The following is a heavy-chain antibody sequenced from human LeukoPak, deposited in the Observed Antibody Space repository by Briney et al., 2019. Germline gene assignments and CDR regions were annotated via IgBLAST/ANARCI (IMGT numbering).Heavy chain of an antibody. CDR1: GFTFSDYY. CDR2: IWYDGSKK. V-gene: IGHV3-33*08. Sequence: GGSLRLSCAASGFTFSDYYMSWIRQAPGTGLEWVAVIWYDGSKKYYADSVQGRFTISRDNFKNTVYLEMNSLRVEDTAVYYCARGIASSGNPNWFDPWGQGTLVTVSS. D-gene: IGHD6-13*01. CDR3: ARGIASSGNPNWFDP. J-gene: IGHJ5*02.